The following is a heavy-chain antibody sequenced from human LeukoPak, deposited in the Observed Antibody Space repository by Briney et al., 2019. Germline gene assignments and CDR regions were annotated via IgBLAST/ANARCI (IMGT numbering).Heavy chain of an antibody. CDR2: ISAYNGNT. Sequence: ASVKVSCKASGYTFTSYGISWVRQAPGQGLEWMGWISAYNGNTNYAQKLQGRVTMTTDTSTSTAYMELRSLRPDDTAVYYCARDGGYCSGGSCGLWFDPWGQGTLVTVSS. D-gene: IGHD2-15*01. CDR1: GYTFTSYG. J-gene: IGHJ5*02. V-gene: IGHV1-18*01. CDR3: ARDGGYCSGGSCGLWFDP.